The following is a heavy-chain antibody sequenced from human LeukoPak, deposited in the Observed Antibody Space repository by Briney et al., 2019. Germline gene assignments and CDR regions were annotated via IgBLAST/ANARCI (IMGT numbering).Heavy chain of an antibody. Sequence: GGSLRLSCAASGFIFGNYTMHWVRQAPGKGLEWVAVISYDGSNKYYGDSVKGRFTISRDNSKNTLYLQMDSLRAEDTAVYYCARPRGSRWSIPFDNWGQGTLVTVSS. CDR3: ARPRGSRWSIPFDN. D-gene: IGHD6-13*01. CDR2: ISYDGSNK. CDR1: GFIFGNYT. J-gene: IGHJ4*02. V-gene: IGHV3-30-3*01.